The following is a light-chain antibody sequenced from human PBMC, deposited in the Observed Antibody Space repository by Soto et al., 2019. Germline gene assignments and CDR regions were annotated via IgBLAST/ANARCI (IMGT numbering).Light chain of an antibody. CDR1: QSISSY. Sequence: EIVMTQSPATLSVSPGERATLSCRASQSISSYLAWYQQKPGQAPRLLIYGASTRATGIPARFSGSGSGTEFTLTISSLQSEDFAVYYCQQYNNWPQTFGQGTKVDNK. J-gene: IGKJ1*01. CDR3: QQYNNWPQT. CDR2: GAS. V-gene: IGKV3-15*01.